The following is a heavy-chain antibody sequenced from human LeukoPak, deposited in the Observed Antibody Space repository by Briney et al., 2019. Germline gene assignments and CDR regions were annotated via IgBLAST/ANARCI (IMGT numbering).Heavy chain of an antibody. D-gene: IGHD3-3*01. CDR2: INPNSGGT. Sequence: ASVKVSCKASGYTFTCYYMHWVRQAPGQGLEWMGWINPNSGGTNYAQKFQGRVTMTRDTSISTAYMELSRLRSDDTAVYYCASPSITIFGVVSDAFDIWGQGTMVTVSS. CDR3: ASPSITIFGVVSDAFDI. J-gene: IGHJ3*02. V-gene: IGHV1-2*02. CDR1: GYTFTCYY.